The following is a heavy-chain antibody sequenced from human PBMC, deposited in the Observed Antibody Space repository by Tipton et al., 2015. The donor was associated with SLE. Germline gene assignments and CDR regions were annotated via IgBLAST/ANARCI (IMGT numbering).Heavy chain of an antibody. D-gene: IGHD3-3*01. V-gene: IGHV3-21*01. J-gene: IGHJ6*02. CDR2: ISSSSSYI. CDR1: GFTFSSYS. Sequence: SLRLSCAASGFTFSSYSMNWVRQAPGKGLEWVSSISSSSSYIYYADSVKGRFTISRDNAKNSLYLQMNSLRAEDTAVYYCAREGITIPGGMDVWGQGTTVTVSS. CDR3: AREGITIPGGMDV.